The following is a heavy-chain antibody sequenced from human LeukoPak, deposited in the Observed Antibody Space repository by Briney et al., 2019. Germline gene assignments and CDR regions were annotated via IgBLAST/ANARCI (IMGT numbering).Heavy chain of an antibody. CDR3: ARLGEKADFDY. CDR2: ISGSGGST. Sequence: GGSLRLSCAASGFTFSSYAMSWVRQAPGKGLEWVSAISGSGGSTYYADSMEGRFTISRDNAKNSLYLQINTLRAEDTAVYYCARLGEKADFDYWGQGTLVTVSS. J-gene: IGHJ4*02. CDR1: GFTFSSYA. D-gene: IGHD3-16*01. V-gene: IGHV3-23*01.